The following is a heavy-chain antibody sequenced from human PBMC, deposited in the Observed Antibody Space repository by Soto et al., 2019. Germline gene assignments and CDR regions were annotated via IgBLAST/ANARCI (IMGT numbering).Heavy chain of an antibody. CDR1: GGSFSGYY. Sequence: SETLSLTCAVYGGSFSGYYWSWIRQPPGKGLEWIGEINHSGGTNYNPSLKSRVTISVDTSKNQFSLKLSSVTAADTAVYYCARGKYSSSVDYWGQGTLVTVSS. J-gene: IGHJ4*02. V-gene: IGHV4-34*01. CDR2: INHSGGT. CDR3: ARGKYSSSVDY. D-gene: IGHD6-6*01.